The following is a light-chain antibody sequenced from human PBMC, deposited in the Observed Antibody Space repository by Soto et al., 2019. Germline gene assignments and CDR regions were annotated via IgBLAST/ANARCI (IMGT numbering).Light chain of an antibody. CDR3: QKYDSAPT. J-gene: IGKJ1*01. CDR2: SAS. CDR1: RGIGNA. Sequence: DIQMTRSPSSLSASVGDRVTITCRPSRGIGNALAWYQQKPGTVPKLLIHSASTLQSGVPSRFSGSGSGTDFTLTISSLQPEDVASYYCQKYDSAPTFGPGTKV. V-gene: IGKV1-27*01.